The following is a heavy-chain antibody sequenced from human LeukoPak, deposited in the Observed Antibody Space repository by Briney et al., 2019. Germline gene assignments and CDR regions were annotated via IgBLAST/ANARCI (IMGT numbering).Heavy chain of an antibody. J-gene: IGHJ4*02. CDR2: IYHSGST. D-gene: IGHD2-21*01. CDR3: ARDVPAVVVIATGFDY. Sequence: PSETLSLTCTVSGYSIGSGYYWGWIRQPPGKGLEWIGSIYHSGSTYYNPSLKSRVTISVDTSKNQFSLKLSSVTAADTAVYYCARDVPAVVVIATGFDYWGQGTLVTVSS. CDR1: GYSIGSGYY. V-gene: IGHV4-38-2*02.